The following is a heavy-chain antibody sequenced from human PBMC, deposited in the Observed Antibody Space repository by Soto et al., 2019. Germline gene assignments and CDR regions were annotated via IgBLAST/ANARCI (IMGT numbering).Heavy chain of an antibody. D-gene: IGHD2-2*01. V-gene: IGHV3-15*07. CDR3: GSLVPAAIDY. CDR1: GFTFSKAW. Sequence: GGSLRLSCAASGFTFSKAWMNWVRQAPGKGLEWVGRIKSKTDGGTTDYAAPVKGRFTISRDDSKNTLYLQMNSLKTEDTAVYYFGSLVPAAIDYWGQGTLVPVSS. CDR2: IKSKTDGGTT. J-gene: IGHJ4*02.